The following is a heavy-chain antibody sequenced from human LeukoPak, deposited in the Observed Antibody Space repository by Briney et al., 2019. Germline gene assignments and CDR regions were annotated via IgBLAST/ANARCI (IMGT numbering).Heavy chain of an antibody. CDR2: ISAYNGNT. Sequence: ASVKVSCKASGYTFTIYGISWVRQAPGQGLEWMGWISAYNGNTNYAQKLQGRVTMTTDTSTGTAYMELRSLRSDDTAVYYCARDMRVRYYGMDVWGQGTTVTVSS. CDR1: GYTFTIYG. V-gene: IGHV1-18*01. CDR3: ARDMRVRYYGMDV. J-gene: IGHJ6*02. D-gene: IGHD3-16*01.